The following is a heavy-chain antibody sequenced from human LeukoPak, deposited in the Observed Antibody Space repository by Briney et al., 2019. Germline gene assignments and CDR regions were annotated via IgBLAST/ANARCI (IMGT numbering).Heavy chain of an antibody. CDR3: ARHGGVGVIPDFDY. CDR1: GGSISSSSYY. D-gene: IGHD2-8*02. V-gene: IGHV4-39*01. Sequence: PSETLSLTCTVSGGSISSSSYYWGWIRQPPGKGLERIGSVYYSGSTYYNPSLKSRVTISVDTSKNQFSLKLSSVTAADTALYYCARHGGVGVIPDFDYWGPGTLVTVSS. CDR2: VYYSGST. J-gene: IGHJ4*02.